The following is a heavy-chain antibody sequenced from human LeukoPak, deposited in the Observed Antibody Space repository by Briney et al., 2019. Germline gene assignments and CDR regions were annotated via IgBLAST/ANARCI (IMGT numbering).Heavy chain of an antibody. CDR2: IYHSGST. D-gene: IGHD5-12*01. Sequence: PSETLSLTCAVSGYSISSGYYWGWIRQPPGKGLEWIGSIYHSGSTYYNPSLKSRVIISVDTSKNQFSLKLSSVTAADTAMYYCVCRGYSGYDPIDYWGQGTLVTVSS. CDR3: VCRGYSGYDPIDY. V-gene: IGHV4-38-2*01. CDR1: GYSISSGYY. J-gene: IGHJ4*02.